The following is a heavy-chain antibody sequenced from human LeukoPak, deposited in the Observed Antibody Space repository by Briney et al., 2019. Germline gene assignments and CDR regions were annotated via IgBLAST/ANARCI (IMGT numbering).Heavy chain of an antibody. V-gene: IGHV4-59*01. D-gene: IGHD3-9*01. CDR1: GGSISSYY. CDR2: IYYSGST. CDR3: ARASHLYDILTGYVFDY. J-gene: IGHJ4*02. Sequence: SETLSLTCTVSGGSISSYYWSWIRQPPGKGREWIGYIYYSGSTNYNPSLKSRVTISVDTSKNQFSLKLSSVTAADTAVYYCARASHLYDILTGYVFDYWGQGTLVTVSS.